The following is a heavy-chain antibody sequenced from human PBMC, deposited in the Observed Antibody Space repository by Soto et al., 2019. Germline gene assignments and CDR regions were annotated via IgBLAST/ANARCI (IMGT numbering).Heavy chain of an antibody. Sequence: GGSLRLSCAASGFTFSSYAMHWVRQAPGKGLEWVAVISYDGSNKYYADSVKGRFTISRDNSKNTLYLQMNSLRAEDTAVYYWAREGDVVLWFGELSGGAFDIWGQGTMVTVSS. CDR3: AREGDVVLWFGELSGGAFDI. CDR1: GFTFSSYA. D-gene: IGHD3-10*01. V-gene: IGHV3-30-3*01. CDR2: ISYDGSNK. J-gene: IGHJ3*02.